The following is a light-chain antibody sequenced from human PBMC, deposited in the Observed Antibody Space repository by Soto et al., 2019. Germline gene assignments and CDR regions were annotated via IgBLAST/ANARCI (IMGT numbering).Light chain of an antibody. CDR2: EAT. CDR3: QQSFVSPWT. Sequence: DIQMTQSPSSLSASVGDRVTISCRSSLNIHKYLNWYQQRPGKAPHLLVYEATSLETGVSIKFSGSGSQADFTLTINSLQPEDFANSYCQQSFVSPWTFGQGTNIEI. J-gene: IGKJ1*01. V-gene: IGKV1-39*01. CDR1: LNIHKY.